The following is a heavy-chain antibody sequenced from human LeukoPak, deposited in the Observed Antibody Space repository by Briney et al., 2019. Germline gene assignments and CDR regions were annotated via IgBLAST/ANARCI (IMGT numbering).Heavy chain of an antibody. D-gene: IGHD1-26*01. J-gene: IGHJ3*02. CDR1: GYTVTSYD. CDR2: MNPNSGNT. Sequence: GASVKVSCKASGYTVTSYDINWVRQATGQGLEWMGWMNPNSGNTGYAQNFQGRVTMTRNTSISTAYMELSSLRSEDTAVYYCARRRIVGTTRTNAFDIWGQGTMVTVSS. V-gene: IGHV1-8*01. CDR3: ARRRIVGTTRTNAFDI.